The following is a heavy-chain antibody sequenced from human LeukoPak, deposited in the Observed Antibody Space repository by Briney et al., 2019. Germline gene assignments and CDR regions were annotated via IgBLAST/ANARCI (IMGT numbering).Heavy chain of an antibody. D-gene: IGHD2-15*01. CDR3: AKDRVYCSGGSCYSLFDY. Sequence: GRSLRLSCAASGFTFDDYATHWVRQAPGKGLEWVSGISWNSGSIGYADSVKGRFTISRDNAKNSLYLQMNSLRAEDTALYYCAKDRVYCSGGSCYSLFDYWGQGTLVTVSS. J-gene: IGHJ4*02. V-gene: IGHV3-9*01. CDR1: GFTFDDYA. CDR2: ISWNSGSI.